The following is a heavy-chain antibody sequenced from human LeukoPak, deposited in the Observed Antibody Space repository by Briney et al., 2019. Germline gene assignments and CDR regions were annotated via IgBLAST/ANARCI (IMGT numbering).Heavy chain of an antibody. CDR2: IIPILGIA. Sequence: SVKVSCKASGGTFSSYAISWVRQAPGQGLEWMGRIIPILGIANYAQKFQGRVTITAGKSTSTAYMELSSLRSEDTAVYYRAREEEDGDHPGYWGQGTLVTVSS. CDR1: GGTFSSYA. V-gene: IGHV1-69*04. J-gene: IGHJ4*02. CDR3: AREEEDGDHPGY. D-gene: IGHD4-17*01.